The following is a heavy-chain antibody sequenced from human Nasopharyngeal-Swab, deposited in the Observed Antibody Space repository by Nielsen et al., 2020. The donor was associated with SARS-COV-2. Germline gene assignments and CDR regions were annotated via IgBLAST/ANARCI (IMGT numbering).Heavy chain of an antibody. CDR2: IYSGGST. V-gene: IGHV3-66*02. J-gene: IGHJ5*02. D-gene: IGHD2-8*01. Sequence: WIRQPPGKGLEWVSVIYSGGSTYYADSVKGRFTISRDNSNDTLYLQLNSLRSEDTAVYYCAKRKRLIGFGPWGQGTLVTVSS. CDR3: AKRKRLIGFGP.